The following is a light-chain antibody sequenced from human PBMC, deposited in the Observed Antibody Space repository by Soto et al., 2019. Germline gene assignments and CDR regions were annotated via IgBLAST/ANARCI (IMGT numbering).Light chain of an antibody. J-gene: IGLJ1*01. CDR1: SSDVGGYNY. Sequence: QSALTQPASVSGSPGQSITISCTGTSSDVGGYNYVSWYQQHPGKAPKLIIYEVSNRPSGVSHRFSGSKSGNTASLTISGLQAEDEADYYCSSYTCSYTYVFGSGTKVTVL. CDR2: EVS. V-gene: IGLV2-14*01. CDR3: SSYTCSYTYV.